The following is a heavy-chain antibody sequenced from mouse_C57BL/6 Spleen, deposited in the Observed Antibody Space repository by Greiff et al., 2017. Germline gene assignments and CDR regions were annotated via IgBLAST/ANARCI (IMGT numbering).Heavy chain of an antibody. CDR1: GYAFSSSW. Sequence: VQLQQSGPELVKPGASVKISCKASGYAFSSSWMNWVKQRPGKGLEWIGRIYPGDGDTNYNGKFKGKATLTADKSSSTAYMQLSGLTSEDSAVYFCAREGDGYYDYWGQGTTLTVSS. CDR2: IYPGDGDT. CDR3: AREGDGYYDY. D-gene: IGHD2-3*01. J-gene: IGHJ2*01. V-gene: IGHV1-82*01.